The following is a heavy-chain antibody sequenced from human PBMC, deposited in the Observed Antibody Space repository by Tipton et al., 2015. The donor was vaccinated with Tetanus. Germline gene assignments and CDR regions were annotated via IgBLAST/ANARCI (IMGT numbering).Heavy chain of an antibody. CDR2: VYYDGSA. V-gene: IGHV4-39*07. J-gene: IGHJ4*02. CDR3: ARDSGSGAFDY. D-gene: IGHD3-10*01. Sequence: TLSLTCTVSGDSISSSEYYWGWIRQPPGEGLEWIVSVYYDGSAYTNPSLKSRGSMSIDTSTNHFSLKLTSVTAADTAVYYCARDSGSGAFDYRGLGTPVTVSS. CDR1: GDSISSSEYY.